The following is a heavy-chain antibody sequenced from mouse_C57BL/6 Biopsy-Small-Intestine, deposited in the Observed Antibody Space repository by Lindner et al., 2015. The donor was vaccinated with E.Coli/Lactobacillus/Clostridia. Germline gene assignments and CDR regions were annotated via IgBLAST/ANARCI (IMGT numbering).Heavy chain of an antibody. Sequence: VQLQESGPELVKPGASVKMSCKASGYTFTDYLMHWMKQKPGQGLEWIGYINPYNDGSKYNEKFKGKAILTSDKSSTTAYMYLSSLTSEDSAVYYCAREKYGDSFAYWGQGTLVTVSA. CDR1: GYTFTDYL. D-gene: IGHD2-13*01. CDR3: AREKYGDSFAY. V-gene: IGHV1-14*01. J-gene: IGHJ3*01. CDR2: INPYNDGS.